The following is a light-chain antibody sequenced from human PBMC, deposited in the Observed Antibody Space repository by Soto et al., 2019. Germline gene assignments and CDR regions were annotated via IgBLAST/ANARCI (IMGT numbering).Light chain of an antibody. CDR2: GAS. CDR1: QSVAKY. V-gene: IGKV3-15*01. CDR3: QQYNNWPPRVT. J-gene: IGKJ3*01. Sequence: EIVMTQSPATLSVSPGERATLSCRASQSVAKYLAWYQQRPGQAPRLLIYGASTRATGIPARFSGSGSGTEFTLTISSLQSEDFAVYYCQQYNNWPPRVTFGPGTKVDIK.